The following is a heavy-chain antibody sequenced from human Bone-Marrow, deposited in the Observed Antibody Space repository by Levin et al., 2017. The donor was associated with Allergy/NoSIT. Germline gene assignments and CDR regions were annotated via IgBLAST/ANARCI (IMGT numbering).Heavy chain of an antibody. CDR1: GGSISSSNW. CDR3: ARVKVGDYYDSSGYLNPPPREWYFDL. V-gene: IGHV4-4*02. Sequence: SETLSLTCAVSGGSISSSNWWSWVRQPPGKGLEWIGEIYHSGSTNYNPSLKSRVTISVDKSKNQFSLKLSSVTAADTAVYYCARVKVGDYYDSSGYLNPPPREWYFDLWGRGTLVTVSS. CDR2: IYHSGST. J-gene: IGHJ2*01. D-gene: IGHD3-22*01.